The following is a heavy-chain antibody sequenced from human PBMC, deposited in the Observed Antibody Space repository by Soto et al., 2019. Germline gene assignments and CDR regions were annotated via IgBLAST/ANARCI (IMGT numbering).Heavy chain of an antibody. J-gene: IGHJ4*02. D-gene: IGHD3-10*01. CDR3: AKDLRGRYYGSGSYSVVD. CDR2: ISVSGGST. Sequence: GGSLRLSCAASGFTFSSYAMSWVRQAPGKGLEWVSAISVSGGSTYYADSVKGRVTISRDNSKNTLYLQMNSLRAEDTAVYYCAKDLRGRYYGSGSYSVVDWGQGTLVTVSS. CDR1: GFTFSSYA. V-gene: IGHV3-23*01.